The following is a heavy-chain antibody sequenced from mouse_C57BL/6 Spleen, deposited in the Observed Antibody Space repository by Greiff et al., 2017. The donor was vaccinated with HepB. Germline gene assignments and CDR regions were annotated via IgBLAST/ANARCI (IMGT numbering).Heavy chain of an antibody. J-gene: IGHJ4*01. CDR3: AREGSSGYGNAMDY. CDR2: IHPNSGST. Sequence: QVQLQQPGAELVKPGASVKLSCKASGYTFTSYWMHWVKQRPGQGLEWIGMIHPNSGSTNYNEKFKSKATLTVDKSSSTAYMQLSSLTSEDSAVYYCAREGSSGYGNAMDYWGQGTSVTVSS. V-gene: IGHV1-64*01. CDR1: GYTFTSYW. D-gene: IGHD3-2*02.